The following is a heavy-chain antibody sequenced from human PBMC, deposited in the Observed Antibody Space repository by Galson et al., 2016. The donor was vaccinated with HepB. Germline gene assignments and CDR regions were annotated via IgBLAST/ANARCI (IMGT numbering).Heavy chain of an antibody. V-gene: IGHV3-53*01. J-gene: IGHJ4*02. D-gene: IGHD2-2*01. Sequence: SLRLSCAASGYTVNHNYMHWSLEWVSVIYTGTATFYADSVKGRFTISRDDSKNTVYLQMDSLTAADTAIYYCARDDQLRGRRMDYWGQGVLVTVSS. CDR3: ARDDQLRGRRMDY. CDR2: IYTGTAT. CDR1: GYTVNHNY.